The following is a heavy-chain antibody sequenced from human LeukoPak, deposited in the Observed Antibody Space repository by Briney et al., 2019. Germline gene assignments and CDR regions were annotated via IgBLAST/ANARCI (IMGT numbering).Heavy chain of an antibody. D-gene: IGHD2-2*01. Sequence: ASVTVSCMASGYTFTGNYIHWVRQAPGQGLEWMGWINPKNGDTNSAQTFQGRVTLNRDTSISTAYMELSSLKSDDTAVYYCARDPPAYPCTSTRCYPEVDYWGQGTLVTVSS. V-gene: IGHV1-2*02. CDR3: ARDPPAYPCTSTRCYPEVDY. CDR1: GYTFTGNY. CDR2: INPKNGDT. J-gene: IGHJ4*02.